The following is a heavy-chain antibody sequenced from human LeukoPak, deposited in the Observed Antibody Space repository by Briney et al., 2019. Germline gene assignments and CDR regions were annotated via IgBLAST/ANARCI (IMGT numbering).Heavy chain of an antibody. CDR2: IYYSGST. Sequence: PSETLSLTCTVSGGSISSSSYYWGWIRQPPGKGLEWIGSIYYSGSTYYNPSLKSRVTISVDTSKNQFSLKLSSVTAADTAVYYCARGGWRDAFDIWGQGTMVTVSS. CDR3: ARGGWRDAFDI. D-gene: IGHD6-19*01. J-gene: IGHJ3*02. V-gene: IGHV4-39*01. CDR1: GGSISSSSYY.